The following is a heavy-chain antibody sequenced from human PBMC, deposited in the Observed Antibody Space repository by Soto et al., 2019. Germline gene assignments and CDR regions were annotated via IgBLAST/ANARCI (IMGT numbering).Heavy chain of an antibody. CDR3: AKGGEVGGVLGDH. CDR1: RFAFNKFG. V-gene: IGHV3-30*18. D-gene: IGHD1-26*01. CDR2: ISYDGSYQ. J-gene: IGHJ4*02. Sequence: QVQLVESRGGVVQPGTSLRLSCEASRFAFNKFGMHWVRQAPAKGLEWVAFISYDGSYQYYADPVQGRLSISRDNSMNTLNMQLNSLRREDTAVYYCAKGGEVGGVLGDHWGQGTLVTVSS.